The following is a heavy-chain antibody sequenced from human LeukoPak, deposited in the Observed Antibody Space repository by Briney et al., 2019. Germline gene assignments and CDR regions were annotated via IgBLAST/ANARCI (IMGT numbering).Heavy chain of an antibody. V-gene: IGHV1-69*05. Sequence: SSVKVSSKASGGTFSSYAISWVRQAPGQGLEWMEGIIPIFGTANYAQQFQGRVTITTDESTSTAYMELSSLRSEDTAVYYCARGGQGLLWLTWFDPWGQGTLVTVSS. CDR1: GGTFSSYA. CDR2: IIPIFGTA. CDR3: ARGGQGLLWLTWFDP. D-gene: IGHD3-10*01. J-gene: IGHJ5*02.